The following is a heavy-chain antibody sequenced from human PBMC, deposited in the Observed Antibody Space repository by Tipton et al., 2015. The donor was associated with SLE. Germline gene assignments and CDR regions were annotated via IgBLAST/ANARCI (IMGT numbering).Heavy chain of an antibody. J-gene: IGHJ6*03. CDR3: ARGQDYYDFWSGYSSYYYYMDV. V-gene: IGHV3-11*06. D-gene: IGHD3-3*01. CDR1: GFAFSDYY. Sequence: SLRLSCAASGFAFSDYYMSWIRQAPGKGLEWVSYISSSSSYTNYADSVKGRFTISRDNSKYTLYLQMNSLRAGDTAVYYCARGQDYYDFWSGYSSYYYYMDVWGKGTTVTVSS. CDR2: ISSSSSYT.